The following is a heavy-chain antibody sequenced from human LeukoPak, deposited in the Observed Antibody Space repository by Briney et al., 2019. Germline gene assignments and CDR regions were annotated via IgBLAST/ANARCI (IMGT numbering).Heavy chain of an antibody. CDR1: GFTFPNYW. D-gene: IGHD2-15*01. CDR2: IKQDGSDK. J-gene: IGHJ4*02. Sequence: PGGSLRLSCAASGFTFPNYWMNWVRQAPGKGLEWVANIKQDGSDKYYVDSVKGRFTISRDNAKNSLYLQMNSLRAEDTAVYFCARDLEYCSGGSCHYWGQGTLVTVSS. V-gene: IGHV3-7*04. CDR3: ARDLEYCSGGSCHY.